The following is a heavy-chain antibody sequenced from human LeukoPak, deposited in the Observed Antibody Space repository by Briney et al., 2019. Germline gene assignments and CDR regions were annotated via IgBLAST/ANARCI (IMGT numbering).Heavy chain of an antibody. CDR3: TTLTIVVAGN. V-gene: IGHV3-15*01. Sequence: RRSWRFSGPASGFTFSNACMTWVRQAPGKGLECIARIKTISDGGKIDYAASVNGRFTISRDDSTNTLYLQMNSLKSEDTAVYYCTTLTIVVAGNWGQGTLVTVSS. CDR1: GFTFSNAC. J-gene: IGHJ4*02. D-gene: IGHD6-19*01. CDR2: IKTISDGGKI.